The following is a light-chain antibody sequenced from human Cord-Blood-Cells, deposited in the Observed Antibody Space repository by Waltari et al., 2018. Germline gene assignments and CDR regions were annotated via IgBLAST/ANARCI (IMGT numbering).Light chain of an antibody. V-gene: IGKV1-39*01. CDR1: QSISSY. CDR2: AAY. CDR3: QQSYSTPTWT. J-gene: IGKJ1*01. Sequence: DIQMTQSPSSLSASVGDRVTITCRVSQSISSYLNWYQQKPGKAPKPLIYAAYSLQSGVPSRFSGSGSWTDFTLAISSLQPEEFATYYCQQSYSTPTWTFGQGTKVEIK.